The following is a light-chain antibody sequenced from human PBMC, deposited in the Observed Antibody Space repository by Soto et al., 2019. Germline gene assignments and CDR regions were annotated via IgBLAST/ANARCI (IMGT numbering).Light chain of an antibody. CDR1: QGISSY. J-gene: IGKJ1*01. CDR3: QQYRTYS. V-gene: IGKV1-8*01. CDR2: AAS. Sequence: AIRMTQSPSSLSASTGDRVTITCRASQGISSYLAWYQQKPGKAPKLLIYAASTLQSGVPSRFSGSGSGTDFTLTISCLQSEDFATYYCQQYRTYSFGQGSRVDIK.